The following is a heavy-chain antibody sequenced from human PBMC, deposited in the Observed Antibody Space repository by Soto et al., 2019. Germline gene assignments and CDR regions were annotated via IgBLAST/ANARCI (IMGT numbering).Heavy chain of an antibody. CDR3: VKGSEVARQELDY. J-gene: IGHJ4*02. CDR1: GFSFSNCG. CDR2: ISSDGSDK. V-gene: IGHV3-30*18. Sequence: GGSLRLSCAASGFSFSNCGMHWVRQAPGKGLEWVAAISSDGSDKYYSESVKGRFTISRDNSKNTLFLQMNSLRVEDTAVYYCVKGSEVARQELDYWGQGTLVTV. D-gene: IGHD2-15*01.